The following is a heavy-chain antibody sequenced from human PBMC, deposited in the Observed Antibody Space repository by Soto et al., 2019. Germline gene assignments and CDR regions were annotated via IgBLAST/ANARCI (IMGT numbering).Heavy chain of an antibody. CDR3: AREFGHYYYYGMDV. CDR2: IIPNLGIA. D-gene: IGHD3-16*01. J-gene: IGHJ6*02. CDR1: GGTFSSYT. V-gene: IGHV1-69*08. Sequence: QVQLVQSGAEVKKPGSSVKVSCKASGGTFSSYTISRVRQAPGQGLEWMGRIIPNLGIANYAQKFQGRVTITADKPTSTANMELSSLRSEDTAVYYCAREFGHYYYYGMDVWGQGTTVTVSS.